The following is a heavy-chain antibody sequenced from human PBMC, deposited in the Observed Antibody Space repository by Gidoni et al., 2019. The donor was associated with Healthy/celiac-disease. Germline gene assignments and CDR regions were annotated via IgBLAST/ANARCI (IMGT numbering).Heavy chain of an antibody. CDR2: IYSGGST. Sequence: EVQLVESGGGSVQPGGSLRLSCAASGFTVSSNYMSGVRQAPGKGLEWVSVIYSGGSTYYADSVKGRFTISRDNSKNTLYLQMNSLRAEDTAVYYCARGAIPMDYFDYWGQGTLVTVSS. J-gene: IGHJ4*02. CDR3: ARGAIPMDYFDY. D-gene: IGHD2-2*01. V-gene: IGHV3-66*02. CDR1: GFTVSSNY.